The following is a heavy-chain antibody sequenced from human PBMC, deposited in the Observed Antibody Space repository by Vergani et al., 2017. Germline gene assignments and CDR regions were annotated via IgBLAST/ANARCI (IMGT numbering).Heavy chain of an antibody. CDR2: IRNKANNHAT. D-gene: IGHD2-21*01. V-gene: IGHV3-73*01. J-gene: IGHJ4*02. Sequence: VQLVESGGGVVQPGGSLRLSCAASGFTFSGSAVHWVRQASGKGLEWVGRIRNKANNHATTYAASVTGRFTISRDDSKNTAYLQMNSLKTEDTAVYYCTSPYCGGECHEDYWGQGALVTVSS. CDR3: TSPYCGGECHEDY. CDR1: GFTFSGSA.